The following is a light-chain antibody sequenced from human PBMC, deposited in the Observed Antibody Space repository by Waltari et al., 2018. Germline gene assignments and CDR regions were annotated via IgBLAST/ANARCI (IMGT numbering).Light chain of an antibody. J-gene: IGKJ4*01. CDR3: LQRSNWPPT. CDR2: DAS. CDR1: QSVGRS. Sequence: EIVLTQSPATLSLSPGDRATLSCRASQSVGRSLSWYQQKPGQPPRLLIYDASTRATGIPARISGSGSGTDFTLTIGSLEPEDFAVYFCLQRSNWPPTFGGGTTVESK. V-gene: IGKV3-11*01.